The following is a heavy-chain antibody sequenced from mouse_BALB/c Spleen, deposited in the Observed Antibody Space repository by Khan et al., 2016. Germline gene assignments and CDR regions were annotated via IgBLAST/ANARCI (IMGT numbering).Heavy chain of an antibody. CDR1: GYAFTNYG. Sequence: QIQLVQSGPELKKPGETVKISCRASGYAFTNYGIHWVRQAPGKGLKWMGGIATYSGEPTYADDFKGRFAFSLETSASTAYLQITNLKNEDTAPYFCARRSLLHLYYSVDYWGRRTSVTVSS. CDR3: ARRSLLHLYYSVDY. CDR2: IATYSGEP. D-gene: IGHD6-1*01. J-gene: IGHJ4*01. V-gene: IGHV9-3-1*01.